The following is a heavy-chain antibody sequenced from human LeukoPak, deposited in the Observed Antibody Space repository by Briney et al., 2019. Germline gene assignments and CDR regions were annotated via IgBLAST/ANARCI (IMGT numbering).Heavy chain of an antibody. J-gene: IGHJ4*02. Sequence: SVKVSCKASGGTFSSYAMRWVRQAPGQGLEWMGGIIPIFGTANYAQKFQGRVTITTDESTSTAYMELSRLRSEDTAVYYCARVSDTLPPYYFDYWGQGTLVTVSS. V-gene: IGHV1-69*05. CDR1: GGTFSSYA. D-gene: IGHD2-15*01. CDR3: ARVSDTLPPYYFDY. CDR2: IIPIFGTA.